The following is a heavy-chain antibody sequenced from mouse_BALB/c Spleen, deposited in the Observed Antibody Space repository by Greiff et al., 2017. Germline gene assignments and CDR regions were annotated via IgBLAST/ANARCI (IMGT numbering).Heavy chain of an antibody. D-gene: IGHD2-4*01. CDR1: GFTFSSYT. CDR3: ARDSSMITWFAY. V-gene: IGHV5-12-2*01. CDR2: ISNGGGST. J-gene: IGHJ3*01. Sequence: DVMLVESGGGLVQPGGSLKLSCAASGFTFSSYTMSWVRQTPEKRLEWVAYISNGGGSTYYPDTVTGRFTISRDNAKNTLYLQMSSLKSEDTAMYYCARDSSMITWFAYWGQGTLVTVSA.